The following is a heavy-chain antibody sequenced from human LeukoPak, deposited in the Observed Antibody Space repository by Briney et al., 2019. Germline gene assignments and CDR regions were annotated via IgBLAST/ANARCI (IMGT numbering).Heavy chain of an antibody. Sequence: GASVKVSCKASGYTFTGYYMHWVRQAPGQGLEWMGWINPNSGGTKYAQKFQGRVTMTRDTSISTAYMELSRLRSDDTAVYYCARFVVVIGNWFDPWGQGTLVTVSS. V-gene: IGHV1-2*02. CDR2: INPNSGGT. J-gene: IGHJ5*02. CDR3: ARFVVVIGNWFDP. D-gene: IGHD3-3*01. CDR1: GYTFTGYY.